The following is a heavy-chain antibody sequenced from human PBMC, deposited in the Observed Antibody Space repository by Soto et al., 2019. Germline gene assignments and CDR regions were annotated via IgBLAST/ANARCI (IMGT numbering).Heavy chain of an antibody. CDR3: ASSPGYYYDSSGYRSWYFDL. D-gene: IGHD3-22*01. J-gene: IGHJ2*01. CDR2: IIPIFGTA. V-gene: IGHV1-69*06. Sequence: QVQLVQSGAEVKKPGSSVKVSCKASGGTFSSYAISWVRQAPGQGLEWMGGIIPIFGTANYAQKFQGRVTITADNSTSTAYMELSSLRSEDTAVYYCASSPGYYYDSSGYRSWYFDLWGRGTLVTVSS. CDR1: GGTFSSYA.